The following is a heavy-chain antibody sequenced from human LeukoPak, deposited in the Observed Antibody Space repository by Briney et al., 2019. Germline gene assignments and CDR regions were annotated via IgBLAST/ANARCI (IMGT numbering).Heavy chain of an antibody. CDR3: ARVRMYSSSGAFDI. CDR1: GSTFSRYW. CDR2: ISSSSSYI. D-gene: IGHD6-6*01. J-gene: IGHJ3*02. V-gene: IGHV3-21*01. Sequence: GGSLRLSCAASGSTFSRYWMSWVRQTPGKGLEWVSSISSSSSYIYYADSVKGRFTISRDNAKNSLYLQMNSLRAEDTAVYYCARVRMYSSSGAFDIWGQGTMDTVSS.